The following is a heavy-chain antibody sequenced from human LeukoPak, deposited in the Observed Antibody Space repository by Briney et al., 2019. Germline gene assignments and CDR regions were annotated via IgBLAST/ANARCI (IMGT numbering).Heavy chain of an antibody. CDR1: GYTFTAYY. J-gene: IGHJ3*02. Sequence: ASVKVSCKAPGYTFTAYYIHWVRQAPAQGLEWMGWINPNSGGTNYAQKFQGWVTMTRDTSITTAYMELSRLKSDDTAVYYCARAGIAAAGLRAFDIWGQGTMVTISS. CDR3: ARAGIAAAGLRAFDI. D-gene: IGHD6-25*01. V-gene: IGHV1-2*04. CDR2: INPNSGGT.